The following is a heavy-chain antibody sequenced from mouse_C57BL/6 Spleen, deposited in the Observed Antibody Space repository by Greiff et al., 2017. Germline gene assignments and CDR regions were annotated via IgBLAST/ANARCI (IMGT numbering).Heavy chain of an antibody. CDR3: ARITTVVAAPDY. J-gene: IGHJ2*01. V-gene: IGHV1-52*01. CDR2: IDPSDSET. Sequence: VQLQQPGAELVRPGSSVKLSCKASGYTFTSYWMHWVKQRPIQGLEWIGNIDPSDSETHYNQKFKDKATLTVDKSSSTAYLQLSSLTSDDSAVYYCARITTVVAAPDYWGQGTTLTVSS. D-gene: IGHD1-1*01. CDR1: GYTFTSYW.